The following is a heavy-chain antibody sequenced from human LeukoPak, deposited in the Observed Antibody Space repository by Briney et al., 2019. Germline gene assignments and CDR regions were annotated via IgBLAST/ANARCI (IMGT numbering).Heavy chain of an antibody. D-gene: IGHD5-18*01. CDR1: GGSISSYY. CDR2: IYYSGST. V-gene: IGHV4-59*01. CDR3: AREARGYSL. J-gene: IGHJ4*02. Sequence: SETLSLTCTVSGGSISSYYWSWIRQPPGKGLEWIGYIYYSGSTNYNPSLKSRVTISVDTSKNQFSLKLSSVTAADTAVYYCAREARGYSLWGQGTLVAVSS.